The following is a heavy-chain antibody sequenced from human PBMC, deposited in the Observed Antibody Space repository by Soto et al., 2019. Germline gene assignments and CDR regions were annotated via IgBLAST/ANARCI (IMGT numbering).Heavy chain of an antibody. CDR3: AREVNTYYGMDV. CDR1: GASISSDDYS. CDR2: ISYSGST. Sequence: PSETLSLTCSISGASISSDDYSWSWFRQPPGKGLDWIGYISYSGSTYYNPSLKSRITISVDTSKTQFSLILSSVTAADTAVFYCAREVNTYYGMDVWGEGTKVTVSS. J-gene: IGHJ6*02. V-gene: IGHV4-30-4*01.